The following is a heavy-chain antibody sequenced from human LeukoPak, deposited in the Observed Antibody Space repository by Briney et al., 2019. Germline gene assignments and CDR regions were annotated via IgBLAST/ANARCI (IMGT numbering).Heavy chain of an antibody. CDR3: ARAWSVVATTYCFDY. CDR2: ISSSSSYI. Sequence: GGSLRLSCAASGFTFSSYSMNWVRQAPGKGLEWVSSISSSSSYIHYADSVKGRFTISRDNAKNSLYLQMNSLRAEDTAVYYCARAWSVVATTYCFDYWGQGTLVTVSS. V-gene: IGHV3-21*01. CDR1: GFTFSSYS. J-gene: IGHJ4*02. D-gene: IGHD5-12*01.